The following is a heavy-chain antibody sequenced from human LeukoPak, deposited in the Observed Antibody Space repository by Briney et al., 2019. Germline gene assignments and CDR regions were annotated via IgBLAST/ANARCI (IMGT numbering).Heavy chain of an antibody. CDR1: QFALSIFG. Sequence: GRSLSLSRSVSQFALSIFGTNCVPGAPGRGLECGSYITSSSSTIYYADSVEARFTSSRDNSKNTLYMHINRLRVEDSAVYYCPKDRRELVVAVAYYYFMDVWGKGTTVTVS. D-gene: IGHD2-15*01. J-gene: IGHJ6*03. CDR3: PKDRRELVVAVAYYYFMDV. V-gene: IGHV3-48*01. CDR2: ITSSSSTI.